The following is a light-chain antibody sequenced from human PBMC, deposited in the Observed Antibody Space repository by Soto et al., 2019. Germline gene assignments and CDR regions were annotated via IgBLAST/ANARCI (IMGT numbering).Light chain of an antibody. CDR2: GAS. CDR1: QSVSSSY. V-gene: IGKV3-20*01. J-gene: IGKJ5*01. Sequence: FVWTQSPGTLSLSPGERATLSCRASQSVSSSYLAWYQQKPGQAPRLLIYGASSRATGIPDRFSGSGSGTDFTLTISRLEPEDFAVYYCQQYGSSPLITFGQGTRLEIK. CDR3: QQYGSSPLIT.